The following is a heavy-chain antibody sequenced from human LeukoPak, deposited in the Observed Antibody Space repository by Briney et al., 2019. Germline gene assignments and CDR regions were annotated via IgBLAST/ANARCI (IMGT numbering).Heavy chain of an antibody. Sequence: PGGSLRLSCEASGFTFDDYAMGWVRQAPGKGLEWVSGIKWNGGTTGYGDSVKGRFTISRDNAKNSLYLQMSGLRAEDTAVYYCAKGPDCSGGSCYSKYPVDYWGQGTLVTVSS. CDR2: IKWNGGTT. D-gene: IGHD2-15*01. V-gene: IGHV3-20*04. CDR1: GFTFDDYA. CDR3: AKGPDCSGGSCYSKYPVDY. J-gene: IGHJ4*02.